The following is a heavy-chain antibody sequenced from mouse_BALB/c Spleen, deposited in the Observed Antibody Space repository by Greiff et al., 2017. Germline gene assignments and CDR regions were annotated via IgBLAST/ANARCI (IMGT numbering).Heavy chain of an antibody. CDR2: ISSGGST. CDR1: GFTFSSYA. CDR3: ARGEDTTVVATRAAMDN. V-gene: IGHV5-6-5*01. J-gene: IGHJ4*01. Sequence: EGKLVESGGGLVKPGGSLKLSCAASGFTFSSYAMSWVRQTPEKRLEWVASISSGGSTYYPDSVKGRFTISRDNARNILYLQMSSLRSEDTAMYYCARGEDTTVVATRAAMDNRGQGTSVTVSS. D-gene: IGHD1-1*01.